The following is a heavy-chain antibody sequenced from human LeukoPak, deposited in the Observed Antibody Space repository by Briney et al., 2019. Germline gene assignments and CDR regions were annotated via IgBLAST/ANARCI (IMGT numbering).Heavy chain of an antibody. Sequence: ASVKVSCKASGYTFSTDYIQWVRQAPGQRLEWLGTVYPSGGSTNYAQEFQGRVTMTRDMSTTTVYMELSSLRSEDTAVYFCARGSNTWYSWFDSWGQGTLVLVSS. D-gene: IGHD6-13*01. CDR2: VYPSGGST. CDR3: ARGSNTWYSWFDS. CDR1: GYTFSTDY. V-gene: IGHV1-46*01. J-gene: IGHJ5*01.